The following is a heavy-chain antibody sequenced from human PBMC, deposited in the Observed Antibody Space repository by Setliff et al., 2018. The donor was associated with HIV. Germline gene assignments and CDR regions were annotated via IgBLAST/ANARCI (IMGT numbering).Heavy chain of an antibody. CDR1: GGSINSGGYS. CDR3: ARHANYDFWSGYWGYYFDY. Sequence: SETLSLTCAVSGGSINSGGYSWSWIRQPPGKGLEWIGYIYHSGRAIYNSSLTSRVTISIDTSKKQVSLKLSSVTAADTAVYYCARHANYDFWSGYWGYYFDYWGQGTLVTVSS. D-gene: IGHD3-3*01. CDR2: IYHSGRA. J-gene: IGHJ4*02. V-gene: IGHV4-30-2*01.